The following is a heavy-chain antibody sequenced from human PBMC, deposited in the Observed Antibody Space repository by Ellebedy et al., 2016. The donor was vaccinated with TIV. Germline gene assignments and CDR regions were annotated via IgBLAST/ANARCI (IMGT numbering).Heavy chain of an antibody. J-gene: IGHJ4*02. D-gene: IGHD3-22*01. CDR3: AATLIVVDHFDY. V-gene: IGHV3-74*01. CDR2: ISTDGSTT. Sequence: GESLKISCAASGFTFSNYWMHWVRQAPGKGLVWVSRISTDGSTTAYADSVRGRLTISRDNTKNSLYLQMNSLGAEDTAVYYCAATLIVVDHFDYWGQGTLVTVSS. CDR1: GFTFSNYW.